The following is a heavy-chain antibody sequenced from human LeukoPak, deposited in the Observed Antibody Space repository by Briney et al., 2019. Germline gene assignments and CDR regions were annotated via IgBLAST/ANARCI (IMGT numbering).Heavy chain of an antibody. Sequence: SETLSLTCTVSGGSISSSSYYWGWLRQPPGKGLEWIGSIYYSGSTYYNPSLKSRVTISVDTSKNQFSLKLSSVTAADTAVYYCASMYYDFWSGSLPLFDYWGQGPLVTVSS. D-gene: IGHD3-3*01. CDR2: IYYSGST. CDR3: ASMYYDFWSGSLPLFDY. CDR1: GGSISSSSYY. J-gene: IGHJ4*02. V-gene: IGHV4-39*07.